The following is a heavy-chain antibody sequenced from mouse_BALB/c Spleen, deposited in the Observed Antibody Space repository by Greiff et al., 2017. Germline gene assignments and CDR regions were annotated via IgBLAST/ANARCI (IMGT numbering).Heavy chain of an antibody. D-gene: IGHD2-4*01. CDR3: AGSGVITTGPGFAY. J-gene: IGHJ3*01. CDR2: ISTYYGDA. Sequence: QVQLQQSGAELVRPGVSVKISCKGSGYTFTDYAMHWVKQSHAKSLEWIGVISTYYGDASYNQKFKGKATMTVEKSSSTAYMELARLTSEDSAIYYCAGSGVITTGPGFAYWGQGTLVTVSA. CDR1: GYTFTDYA. V-gene: IGHV1S137*01.